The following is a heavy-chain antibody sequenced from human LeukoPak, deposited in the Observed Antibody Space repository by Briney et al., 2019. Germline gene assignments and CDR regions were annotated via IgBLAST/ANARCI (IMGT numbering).Heavy chain of an antibody. J-gene: IGHJ4*02. V-gene: IGHV4-39*02. Sequence: PSETLSLTCTVSGGSISSSSYYWGWIRQPPGKGLEWLGSLYYSGSTYYNPSLKSRVTISVDTSKNQFSLKLSSVTAADTAVYYCARERMGDSSGYYYRYFDYWGQGALVTVSS. CDR3: ARERMGDSSGYYYRYFDY. CDR1: GGSISSSSYY. CDR2: LYYSGST. D-gene: IGHD3-22*01.